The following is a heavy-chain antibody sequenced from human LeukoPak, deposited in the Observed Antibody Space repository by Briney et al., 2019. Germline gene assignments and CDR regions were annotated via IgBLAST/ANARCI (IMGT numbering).Heavy chain of an antibody. V-gene: IGHV3-33*01. J-gene: IGHJ4*02. D-gene: IGHD6-19*01. CDR3: ARAPVAASYYFDY. CDR1: GFTFSSYV. Sequence: PGRSLRLSCAASGFTFSSYVMHWVRQAPGKGLEGVAVIWSDGSNKYYADSVKGRFTISRDTSTNTLYLQMNTLRAEDTAVYYCARAPVAASYYFDYWGQGTLVTVSS. CDR2: IWSDGSNK.